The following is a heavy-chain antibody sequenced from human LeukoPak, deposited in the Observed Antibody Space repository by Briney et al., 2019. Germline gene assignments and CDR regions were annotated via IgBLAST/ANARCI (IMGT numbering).Heavy chain of an antibody. CDR1: GFIFSSYW. D-gene: IGHD6-6*01. J-gene: IGHJ4*02. CDR2: IKQDGSEK. CDR3: AREDGSSSTPFDY. V-gene: IGHV3-7*01. Sequence: PGGSLRLSCAASGFIFSSYWMSWVRQAPGKGLEWVANIKQDGSEKYYVDFVKGRFTISRDNAKNSLYLQMNSLRAEDTAVYYCAREDGSSSTPFDYWGQGTLVTVSS.